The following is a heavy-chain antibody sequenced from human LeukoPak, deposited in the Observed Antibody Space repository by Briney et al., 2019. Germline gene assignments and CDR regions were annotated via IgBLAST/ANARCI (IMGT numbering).Heavy chain of an antibody. CDR3: ARRQGITIFDY. D-gene: IGHD3-16*01. J-gene: IGHJ4*02. CDR2: ITSGGST. CDR1: GFTFSNDV. V-gene: IGHV3-23*01. Sequence: GGSLRLSCAASGFTFSNDVMRWVRQAPGKGLEWVSSITSGGSTYYADSVKGRFTISRDNSENTLYLQMNSLRAEDTAVYYCARRQGITIFDYWGQGTLVTVSS.